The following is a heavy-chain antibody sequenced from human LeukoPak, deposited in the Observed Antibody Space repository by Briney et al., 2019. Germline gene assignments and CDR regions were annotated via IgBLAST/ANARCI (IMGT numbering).Heavy chain of an antibody. CDR2: ISFDGSNK. J-gene: IGHJ4*02. V-gene: IGHV3-30*03. CDR1: GFTFSSYG. Sequence: PGRSLRLSCAASGFTFSSYGMHWVRQAPGKGLEWVAVISFDGSNKYYADSVKGRFTISRDNSKNTLYLQMNSLRAEDTAVYYCAPDSPAIVVVPEKTLETENFDYWGQGTLVTVSS. CDR3: APDSPAIVVVPEKTLETENFDY. D-gene: IGHD2-2*01.